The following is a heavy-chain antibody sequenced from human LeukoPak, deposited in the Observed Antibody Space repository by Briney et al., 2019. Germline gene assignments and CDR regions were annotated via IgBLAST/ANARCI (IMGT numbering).Heavy chain of an antibody. J-gene: IGHJ4*02. Sequence: PSETLSLTCAVSGGSISSGGYSWSWIRQPPGKGLEWIGYIYYSGSTHYNPSLKGRVTISVDTSRNQVSLKLSSVTAADTAVYYCARDFPGLYYYHNSGYYGYYFDHWGQGTLVTVSS. CDR1: GGSISSGGYS. CDR2: IYYSGST. D-gene: IGHD3-22*01. CDR3: ARDFPGLYYYHNSGYYGYYFDH. V-gene: IGHV4-30-2*01.